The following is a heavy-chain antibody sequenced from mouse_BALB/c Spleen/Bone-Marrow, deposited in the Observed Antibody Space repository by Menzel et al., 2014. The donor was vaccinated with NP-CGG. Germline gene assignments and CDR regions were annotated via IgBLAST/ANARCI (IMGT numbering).Heavy chain of an antibody. CDR2: ISYSGST. J-gene: IGHJ1*01. CDR1: GYSITSDYA. CDR3: ARSADWYFDV. V-gene: IGHV3-2*02. Sequence: EVQLQESGPGLVKPSRSLSLTCTVTGYSITSDYAWHWIRQFPGNKLEWMGYISYSGSTSYYPSLKSRISITRDTSKNQFFLQLDSVTTEDTATYYCARSADWYFDVWGAGTTVTVSS.